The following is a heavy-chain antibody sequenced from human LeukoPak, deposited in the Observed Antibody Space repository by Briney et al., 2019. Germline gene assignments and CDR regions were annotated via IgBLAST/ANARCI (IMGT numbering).Heavy chain of an antibody. CDR2: INPNSGGT. CDR1: GYTFTCYY. J-gene: IGHJ4*02. D-gene: IGHD3-22*01. CDR3: ARLGWYYDSSGYSSPNDY. V-gene: IGHV1-2*02. Sequence: ASVKVSCKSAGYTFTCYYMHWVRLAPGQGLEWMGWINPNSGGTNYAQKFQGRVTMTRDTSISTAYMELSRLRSDDTAVYYCARLGWYYDSSGYSSPNDYWGQGTLVTVSS.